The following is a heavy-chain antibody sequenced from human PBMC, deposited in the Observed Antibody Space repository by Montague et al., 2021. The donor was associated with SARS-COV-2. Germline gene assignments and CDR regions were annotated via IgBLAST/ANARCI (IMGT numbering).Heavy chain of an antibody. CDR1: GGSISSGSYY. Sequence: TLSLTCTVSGGSISSGSYYWSWIRQPAGKVLEWIGRIYTSGSTNYNPPLKSRVTISVDTSKNQFSLKLSSVTAADTAVYYCARVGVGTMVRGVIPAYYYYGMDVWGQGTTVTVSS. CDR3: ARVGVGTMVRGVIPAYYYYGMDV. D-gene: IGHD3-10*01. V-gene: IGHV4-61*02. CDR2: IYTSGST. J-gene: IGHJ6*02.